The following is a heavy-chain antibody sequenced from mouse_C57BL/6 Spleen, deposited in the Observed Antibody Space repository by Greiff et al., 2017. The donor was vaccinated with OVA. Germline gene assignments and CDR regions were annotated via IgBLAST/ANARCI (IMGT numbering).Heavy chain of an antibody. CDR2: IDPSDSET. CDR1: GYTFTSYW. D-gene: IGHD1-1*01. Sequence: VYRRAPGAYLVRPGSSVKLSCKASGYTFTSYWMHWVKQRPIQGLEWIGNIDPSDSETHYNQKFKDKATLTVDKSSSTAYMQLSSLTSEDSAVYYCARAGGSSLDYWGQGTTLTVSS. J-gene: IGHJ2*01. CDR3: ARAGGSSLDY. V-gene: IGHV1-52*01.